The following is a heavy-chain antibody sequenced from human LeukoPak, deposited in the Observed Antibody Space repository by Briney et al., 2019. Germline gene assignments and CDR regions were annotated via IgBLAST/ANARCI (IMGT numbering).Heavy chain of an antibody. J-gene: IGHJ4*02. CDR2: ISAYNGNT. D-gene: IGHD5-12*01. Sequence: ASVKVSCKASGYTFASYGISWVRQAPGQGLEWMGWISAYNGNTNYAQKLQGRVTMTTDTSTSTAYMELRSLRSDDTAVYYCARVTGYSGYPLGPTAHWGQGTLVTVSS. CDR1: GYTFASYG. V-gene: IGHV1-18*04. CDR3: ARVTGYSGYPLGPTAH.